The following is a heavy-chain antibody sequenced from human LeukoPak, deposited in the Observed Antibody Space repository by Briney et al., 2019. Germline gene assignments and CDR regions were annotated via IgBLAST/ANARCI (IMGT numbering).Heavy chain of an antibody. CDR2: IIPIFGTA. CDR1: GGTSSNYA. Sequence: SVTVSCKASGGTSSNYAISWVRQAPGQGLEWMGGIIPIFGTANYAQKFQGRVTITADESTSTAYMELSSLKSEDTAVYYCARNIRSGGTHYFVYSRQRTLVTVSS. J-gene: IGHJ4*02. CDR3: ARNIRSGGTHYFVY. D-gene: IGHD1-7*01. V-gene: IGHV1-69*01.